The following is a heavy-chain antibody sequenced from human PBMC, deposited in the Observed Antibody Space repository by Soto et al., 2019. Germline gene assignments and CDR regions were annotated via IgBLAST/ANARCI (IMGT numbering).Heavy chain of an antibody. J-gene: IGHJ4*02. D-gene: IGHD3-3*01. Sequence: QVQLQESGPGLVKSSQTLSLTCTVSGGSISSGGYYWSGIRQHPGKGLDWIGYIYDSGSTYYNPSLKRRVTNSVHTPKNQFPLTLRSVTAADTAVYYCARFLWRSGVGYWGQGTPVTVSS. CDR3: ARFLWRSGVGY. V-gene: IGHV4-31*03. CDR1: GGSISSGGYY. CDR2: IYDSGST.